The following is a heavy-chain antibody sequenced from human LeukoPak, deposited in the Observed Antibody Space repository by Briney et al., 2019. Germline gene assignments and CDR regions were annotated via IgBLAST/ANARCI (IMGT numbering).Heavy chain of an antibody. CDR2: IKEDGSDT. CDR1: GFTLSNHW. CDR3: ARRGHCTDTSCYTGFYYYYMDV. J-gene: IGHJ6*03. Sequence: GGSLRLSCTPSGFTLSNHWMSWVRQAPGKGLEWVANIKEDGSDTFYVDSVKGRFTISRDNAKNSLFLQMNSLRAEDTAVYYCARRGHCTDTSCYTGFYYYYMDVWGKGTTVTVSS. D-gene: IGHD2-2*02. V-gene: IGHV3-7*01.